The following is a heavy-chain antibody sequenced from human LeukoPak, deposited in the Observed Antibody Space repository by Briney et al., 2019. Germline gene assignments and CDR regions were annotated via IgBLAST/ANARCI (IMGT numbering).Heavy chain of an antibody. V-gene: IGHV4-59*01. CDR3: ASHYGSGSYYSDY. CDR2: IYYSGST. D-gene: IGHD3-10*01. J-gene: IGHJ4*02. CDR1: GGSISSYY. Sequence: SETLSLTCTASGGSISSYYWSWIRQPPGKGLEWIGYIYYSGSTNYNPSLKSRVTISVDTSKNQFSLKLSSVTAADTAVYYCASHYGSGSYYSDYWGQGTLVTVSS.